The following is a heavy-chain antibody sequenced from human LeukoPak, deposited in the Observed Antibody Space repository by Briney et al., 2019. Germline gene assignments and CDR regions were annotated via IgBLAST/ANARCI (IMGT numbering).Heavy chain of an antibody. D-gene: IGHD3/OR15-3a*01. Sequence: ASVKVSCKASGYTFTSYDINWVRQATGQGLEWMGWMNPNSGNTGYAQKFQGRVTITRNTSISTAYMELSSLRSEDTAVYYCARGPRDWLLSEYYFDYWGQGTLVTVSS. J-gene: IGHJ4*02. CDR3: ARGPRDWLLSEYYFDY. CDR2: MNPNSGNT. CDR1: GYTFTSYD. V-gene: IGHV1-8*03.